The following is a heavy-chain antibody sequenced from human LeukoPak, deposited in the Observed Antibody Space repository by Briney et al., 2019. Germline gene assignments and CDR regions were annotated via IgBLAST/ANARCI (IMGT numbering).Heavy chain of an antibody. CDR1: GFTFSSYW. V-gene: IGHV3-74*01. D-gene: IGHD2-2*01. CDR3: AREDCRSTSCYFDY. Sequence: GGSLRLSCAASGFTFSSYWMHWVRHAPGKGLVWVSRINSDGSSTSYADSVKGRFTISRDNAKNTPYLQMNSLRAEDTAVYYCAREDCRSTSCYFDYWGQGTLVTVSS. CDR2: INSDGSST. J-gene: IGHJ4*02.